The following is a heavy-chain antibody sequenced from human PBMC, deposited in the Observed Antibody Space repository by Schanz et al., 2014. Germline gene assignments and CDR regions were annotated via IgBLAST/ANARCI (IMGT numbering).Heavy chain of an antibody. D-gene: IGHD2-21*01. V-gene: IGHV3-30*07. J-gene: IGHJ3*01. CDR1: GFTFSTYA. CDR2: ISNDGSSK. Sequence: QVQLVESGGGVVQPGRSLRLSCAASGFTFSTYAMHWVRQAPGKGLEWVAYISNDGSSKYYADSVKGRFTISRDNSKNTLYLHMNSLRVEDTAVYYCAPLDDCGGGCPINDAFDVWGQGTMVTVSS. CDR3: APLDDCGGGCPINDAFDV.